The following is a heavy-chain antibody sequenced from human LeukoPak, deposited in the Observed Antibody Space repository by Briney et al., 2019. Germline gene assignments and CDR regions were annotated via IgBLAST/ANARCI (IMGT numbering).Heavy chain of an antibody. J-gene: IGHJ6*02. V-gene: IGHV4-34*01. CDR3: ARGEARSYYDSSGYWGSYYYYYGMDV. CDR1: GGSFSGYY. Sequence: SETLSLTCAVYGGSFSGYYWSWIRQPPGKGLEWIGEVNHSGSTNYNPSLKSRVTISVDTSKNQFSLKLSSVTAADTAVYYCARGEARSYYDSSGYWGSYYYYYGMDVWGQGTTVTVSS. CDR2: VNHSGST. D-gene: IGHD3-22*01.